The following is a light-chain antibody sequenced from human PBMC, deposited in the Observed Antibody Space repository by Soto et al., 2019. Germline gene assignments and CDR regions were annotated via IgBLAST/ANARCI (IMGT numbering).Light chain of an antibody. CDR3: QQYNSYPLT. V-gene: IGKV1-5*03. Sequence: DIQMTQSPSTLSASVGDRVTITCRASQSISSWLAWYQQKPGKAPNLLIYKASSLESGVPSRFSGSGSGTXXXXTISSLQPXXXATYYCQQYNSYPLTFGGGTKVEIK. CDR2: KAS. CDR1: QSISSW. J-gene: IGKJ4*01.